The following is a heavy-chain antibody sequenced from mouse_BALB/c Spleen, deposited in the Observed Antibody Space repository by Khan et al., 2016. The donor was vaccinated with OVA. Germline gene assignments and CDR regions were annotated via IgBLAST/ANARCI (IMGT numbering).Heavy chain of an antibody. Sequence: QMRLEESGPGLVAPSQSLSITCTVSGFSLSRYNIHWVRQPPGKGLEWLGMIWGGGGTDYNSTLKSRLSISKDNSKSPVFLKMNSLQPDDTAMYYCARAYYRYDGYYAMDYWGQGTSVTVSA. J-gene: IGHJ4*01. CDR1: GFSLSRYN. CDR2: IWGGGGT. V-gene: IGHV2-6-4*01. CDR3: ARAYYRYDGYYAMDY. D-gene: IGHD2-14*01.